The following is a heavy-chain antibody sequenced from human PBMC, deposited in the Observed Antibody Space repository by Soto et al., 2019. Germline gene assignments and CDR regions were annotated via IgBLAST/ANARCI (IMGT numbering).Heavy chain of an antibody. Sequence: GGSLRLSCNCSGFRFSEHAMTWVRQAPGKGLEWVGFIRNTPYGGTTDYAASVRDRFTISRDDSASIAYLQMNSLKTEDSGLYYCSRGSFGYYGPWGPGTLVTVSS. CDR1: GFRFSEHA. J-gene: IGHJ5*02. V-gene: IGHV3-49*04. D-gene: IGHD2-2*03. CDR3: SRGSFGYYGP. CDR2: IRNTPYGGTT.